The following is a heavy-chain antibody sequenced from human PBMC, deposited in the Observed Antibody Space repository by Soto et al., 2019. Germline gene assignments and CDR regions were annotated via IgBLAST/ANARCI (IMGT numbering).Heavy chain of an antibody. J-gene: IGHJ6*02. CDR3: ERRSYDFWSGYYPIKYYGMDA. V-gene: IGHV1-69*13. D-gene: IGHD3-3*01. CDR1: GGTFGSYF. Sequence: SAVKVACKASGGTFGSYFFSWLRQAPGQGVEWMGGIIPIFGTANYPQKCHDRVTNTADQSTSPADMELTSLKCEDTAVYYCERRSYDFWSGYYPIKYYGMDAWGQGTTVTVSS. CDR2: IIPIFGTA.